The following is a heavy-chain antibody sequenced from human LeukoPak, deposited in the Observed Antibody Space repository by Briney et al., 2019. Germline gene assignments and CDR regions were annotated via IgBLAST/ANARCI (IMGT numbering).Heavy chain of an antibody. Sequence: PGGSLRLSCAASGFTFDDYAMHWVRQGPGKGLEWVSGISWNGGNIAYADSAKGRFTISRDSARNSLYLQMNSLRAEDTALYYCARGRNYGVGPSFDYWGQGTLVIVS. CDR3: ARGRNYGVGPSFDY. V-gene: IGHV3-9*01. J-gene: IGHJ4*02. CDR2: ISWNGGNI. D-gene: IGHD3-3*01. CDR1: GFTFDDYA.